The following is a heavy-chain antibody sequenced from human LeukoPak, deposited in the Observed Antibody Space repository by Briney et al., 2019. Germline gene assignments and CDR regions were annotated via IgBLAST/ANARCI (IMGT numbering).Heavy chain of an antibody. V-gene: IGHV3-11*04. CDR1: GFTFSDYY. D-gene: IGHD3-3*01. Sequence: SGGSLRLSCAASGFTFSDYYMIWIRQAPGKGLEWISYISSSGSTIFYADSVKGRFTISRDNAKNSLYLQMNSLRAGDTAVYYCATIDDFWSGYYTFDYWGQGTLVTVSS. CDR2: ISSSGSTI. J-gene: IGHJ4*02. CDR3: ATIDDFWSGYYTFDY.